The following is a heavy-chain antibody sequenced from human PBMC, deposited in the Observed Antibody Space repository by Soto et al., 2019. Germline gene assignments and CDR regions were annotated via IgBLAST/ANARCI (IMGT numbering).Heavy chain of an antibody. CDR1: GFTFSSYW. V-gene: IGHV3-74*01. CDR3: ARGFRDLEWLLSPYYYYGMDV. D-gene: IGHD3-3*01. J-gene: IGHJ6*02. Sequence: EVQLVESGGGLVQPGGSLRLSCAASGFTFSSYWMHWVRQAPGKGLVWVSRINSDGSSTSYADSVKGRFTISRDNAKNTLYLQMISLRAEDTAVYYCARGFRDLEWLLSPYYYYGMDVWGQGTTVTVSS. CDR2: INSDGSST.